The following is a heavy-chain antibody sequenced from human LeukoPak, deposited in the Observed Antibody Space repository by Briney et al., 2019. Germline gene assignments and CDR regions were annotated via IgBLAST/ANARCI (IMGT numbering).Heavy chain of an antibody. D-gene: IGHD4-17*01. V-gene: IGHV1-18*01. CDR2: ISAYNGNT. Sequence: GASVKVSCKASGCTFTSYGISWVRQAPGQGLEWMGWISAYNGNTNYAQKLQGRVTMTTDTSTSTAYMELRSLRSDDAAVYYCARDSDYVDAFDIWGQGAMVTVSS. CDR3: ARDSDYVDAFDI. CDR1: GCTFTSYG. J-gene: IGHJ3*02.